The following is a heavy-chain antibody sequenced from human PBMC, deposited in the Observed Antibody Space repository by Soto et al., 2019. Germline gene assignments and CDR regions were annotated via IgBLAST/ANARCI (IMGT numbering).Heavy chain of an antibody. D-gene: IGHD6-13*01. J-gene: IGHJ6*02. Sequence: QITLKESGPTLVKPTQTLTLTCTFSGFSLTSGVVGVGWIRQPPGEALEWLALIYWNDEQYYNTSLRNRLTITRDTSKNQVVLTMTNMDPVDTATYYCAHRLPGPSGYDVWGQWTTVTVS. CDR1: GFSLTSGVVG. CDR3: AHRLPGPSGYDV. V-gene: IGHV2-5*01. CDR2: IYWNDEQ.